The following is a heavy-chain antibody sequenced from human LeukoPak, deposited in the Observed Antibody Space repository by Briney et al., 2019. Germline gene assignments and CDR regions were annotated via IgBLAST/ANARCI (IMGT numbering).Heavy chain of an antibody. J-gene: IGHJ4*02. D-gene: IGHD2-21*02. CDR2: IKQDGSEK. Sequence: GGSLRLSCAASGFTFSSYWMSWVRQAPGKGLEWVANIKQDGSEKYYVDSVKGRFTISRDNAKNSLYLQMNSLRAEDTATYYCAREWYEYGGDSGGYWGQGTLVTVSS. CDR1: GFTFSSYW. V-gene: IGHV3-7*01. CDR3: AREWYEYGGDSGGY.